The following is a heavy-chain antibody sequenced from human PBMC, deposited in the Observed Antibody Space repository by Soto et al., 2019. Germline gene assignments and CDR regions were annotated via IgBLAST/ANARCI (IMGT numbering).Heavy chain of an antibody. V-gene: IGHV1-69*02. CDR2: INPILSMS. J-gene: IGHJ4*02. D-gene: IGHD3-10*01. CDR1: GDTFNFYS. Sequence: QVQLVQSGADVQRPGSSVRVSCKASGDTFNFYSINWVRQAPGLGLQWMGRINPILSMSNYAPRFQGRVTXTXDXXTSTAYMERSSLRSEDTAMYYCATSYGSGYRAFDSWGQGALVTVSS. CDR3: ATSYGSGYRAFDS.